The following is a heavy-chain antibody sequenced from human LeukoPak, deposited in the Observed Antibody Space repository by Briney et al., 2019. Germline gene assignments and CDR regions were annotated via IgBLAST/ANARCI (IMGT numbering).Heavy chain of an antibody. Sequence: GGSLRLSSAASGFTFSTYEMNWVRQAPGKGLEWLSYITGSSTIYYADSVKGRFTISRDNAKNSLSLQMNSLRAEDTAVYYCVRERSWGIQLSYFDYWGQGTLVTVSS. CDR1: GFTFSTYE. V-gene: IGHV3-48*03. CDR3: VRERSWGIQLSYFDY. J-gene: IGHJ4*02. D-gene: IGHD5-18*01. CDR2: ITGSSTI.